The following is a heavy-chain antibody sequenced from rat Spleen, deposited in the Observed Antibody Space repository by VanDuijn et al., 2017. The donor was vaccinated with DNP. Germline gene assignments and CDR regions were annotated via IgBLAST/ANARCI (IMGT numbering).Heavy chain of an antibody. CDR3: ARSGGSRVWFAY. CDR2: ISTGSGGS. CDR1: GNTFTSYY. Sequence: QVQLQQSGGELAKPGSSVKIACKASGNTFTSYYIGWIKQTTGQGLEYIGYISTGSGGSNSNEKFKGKATLTEDKSSSTAFMQLSSLTPDDSAVYYCARSGGSRVWFAYWGQGTLVTVSS. V-gene: IGHV1-43*01. J-gene: IGHJ3*01. D-gene: IGHD1-4*01.